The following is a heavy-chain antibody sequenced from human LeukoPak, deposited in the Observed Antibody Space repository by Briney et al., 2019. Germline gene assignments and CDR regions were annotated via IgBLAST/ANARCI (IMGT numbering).Heavy chain of an antibody. CDR3: ASVPGTWVDS. J-gene: IGHJ4*02. CDR1: GYSISIGYY. D-gene: IGHD1-1*01. CDR2: IYNSGST. V-gene: IGHV4-38-2*02. Sequence: SETLSLTCTVSGYSISIGYYWGWIRQPPGKGLEWIGSIYNSGSTYYNPSLKSRVTIPVDTSKNQFSLKLSSVTAADTAVYYCASVPGTWVDSWGQGTLVTVSS.